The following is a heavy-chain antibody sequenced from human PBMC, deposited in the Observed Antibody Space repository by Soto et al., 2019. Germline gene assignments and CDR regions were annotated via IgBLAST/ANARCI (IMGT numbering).Heavy chain of an antibody. CDR1: GFTVSSNY. CDR3: ARDYPGYCSGGSCYPDAFAI. CDR2: IYSGGST. Sequence: GGSLRLSCAASGFTVSSNYMSWVRQAPGKGLEWVSVIYSGGSTYYADSVKGRFTISRDNSKNTLYLQMNSLRAEDTAVYYCARDYPGYCSGGSCYPDAFAIWGQGTMVTVSS. J-gene: IGHJ3*02. V-gene: IGHV3-66*01. D-gene: IGHD2-15*01.